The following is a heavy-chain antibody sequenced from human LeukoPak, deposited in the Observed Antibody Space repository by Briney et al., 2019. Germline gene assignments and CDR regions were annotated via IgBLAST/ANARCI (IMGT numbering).Heavy chain of an antibody. CDR2: ISSSGSTI. J-gene: IGHJ4*02. D-gene: IGHD4-17*01. V-gene: IGHV3-48*03. CDR1: GFTFSSYE. CDR3: ARDLGDYLPFDY. Sequence: GGSLRLSCAASGFTFSSYEMNWVRQAPGKGLEWVSYISSSGSTINYADSVKGRFTISRDNAKNSLYLQMNSLRAEDTAVYYCARDLGDYLPFDYWGQGTLVTVSS.